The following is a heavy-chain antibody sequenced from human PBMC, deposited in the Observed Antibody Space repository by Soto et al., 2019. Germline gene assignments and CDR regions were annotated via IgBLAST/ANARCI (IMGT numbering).Heavy chain of an antibody. CDR2: IYSGGST. J-gene: IGHJ4*02. D-gene: IGHD3-10*01. CDR1: GFTVSSNY. Sequence: PGGSLRLSCAASGFTVSSNYMSWVRQAPGKGLEWVSVIYSGGSTYYADSVKGRFTISRHNSKNTLYLQMNSLRAEDTAVYYCARVDLMVRGVFDYWGQGILVTVSS. CDR3: ARVDLMVRGVFDY. V-gene: IGHV3-53*04.